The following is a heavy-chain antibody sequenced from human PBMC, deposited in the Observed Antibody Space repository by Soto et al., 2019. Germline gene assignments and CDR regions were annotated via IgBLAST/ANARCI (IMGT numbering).Heavy chain of an antibody. CDR1: GFTFSSYA. D-gene: IGHD6-19*01. CDR2: ISGSGGST. V-gene: IGHV3-23*01. Sequence: EVQPLESGGGLVQPGGSLRLSCAASGFTFSSYAMSWVRQAPGKGLEWVSAISGSGGSTYYADSVKGRFTISRDNSKNTLYLQMNSLRAEDTAVYYCAKVPIHTIAVAGTFVDYWGQGTLVTVSS. J-gene: IGHJ4*02. CDR3: AKVPIHTIAVAGTFVDY.